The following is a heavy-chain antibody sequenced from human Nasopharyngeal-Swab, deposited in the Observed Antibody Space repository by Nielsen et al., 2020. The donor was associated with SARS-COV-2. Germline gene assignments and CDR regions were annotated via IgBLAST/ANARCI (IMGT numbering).Heavy chain of an antibody. Sequence: GESLKISCAASGFTFSSYAMHWVRQAPGKGLEWVAVISYDGSNKYYADSVKGRFTTSRDNSKNTLYLQMNSLRAEDTAVYYCARVGYYYDSSGYYPHFDYWGQGTLVTVSS. CDR3: ARVGYYYDSSGYYPHFDY. D-gene: IGHD3-22*01. V-gene: IGHV3-30*04. J-gene: IGHJ4*02. CDR2: ISYDGSNK. CDR1: GFTFSSYA.